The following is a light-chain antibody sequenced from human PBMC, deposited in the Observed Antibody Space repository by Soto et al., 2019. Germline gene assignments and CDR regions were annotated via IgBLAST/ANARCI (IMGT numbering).Light chain of an antibody. CDR2: EVT. CDR1: SSDVGGYKY. J-gene: IGLJ3*02. V-gene: IGLV2-8*01. Sequence: SVLTQPPSASGSPGQSVPISCTGTSSDVGGYKYVSWYQHHPGKAPTVVMYEVTKRPSGVPDRFSGSQSGNTASLTVSGLQAEDEADYYCSSYGGTNNVVFGGGTKLTVL. CDR3: SSYGGTNNVV.